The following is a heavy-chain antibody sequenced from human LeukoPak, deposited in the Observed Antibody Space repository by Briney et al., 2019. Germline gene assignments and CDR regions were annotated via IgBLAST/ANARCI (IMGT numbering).Heavy chain of an antibody. V-gene: IGHV1-69*04. CDR3: ARSAPGAFDI. CDR2: IIPIFGIA. J-gene: IGHJ3*02. CDR1: GGTFSSYA. Sequence: GSSVKVSCKASGGTFSSYAISWVRQAPGQGLEWMGRIIPIFGIANYAQKFQGRVTITADKSTSTAYMELSSLRSGDTAVYYCARSAPGAFDIWGQGTMVTVSS.